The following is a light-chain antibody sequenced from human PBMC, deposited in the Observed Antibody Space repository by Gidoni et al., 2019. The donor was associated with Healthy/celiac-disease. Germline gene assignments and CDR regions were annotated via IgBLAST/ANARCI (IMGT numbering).Light chain of an antibody. CDR2: ASS. V-gene: IGKV1-9*01. CDR1: QGISSY. J-gene: IGKJ2*01. CDR3: QQLNSYPYT. Sequence: IHLTQSPSSLSASVGDRVTITCRASQGISSYLAWYQQKPGKAPKLLIYASSTLQSGVPSRFSGSRSRTDFTLTISSMQPEEPAAYYCQQLNSYPYTFGQGTKLEIE.